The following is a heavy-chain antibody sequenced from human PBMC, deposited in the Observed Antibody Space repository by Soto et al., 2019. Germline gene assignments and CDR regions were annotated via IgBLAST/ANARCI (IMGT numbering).Heavy chain of an antibody. D-gene: IGHD3-3*01. J-gene: IGHJ4*02. CDR1: GFSLTTSGVG. V-gene: IGHV2-5*02. CDR3: AHCVLRTVFGLVTTTAIYFDF. Sequence: QITLNESGPTQVKPRQTLTLTCTFSGFSLTTSGVGVGWIRQSPGKAPEWLALIYWDDAKRYRPSLKSRLPIDKDTSKTQVVLRMADLDPADTATYSCAHCVLRTVFGLVTTTAIYFDFWGQGAPVAVSS. CDR2: IYWDDAK.